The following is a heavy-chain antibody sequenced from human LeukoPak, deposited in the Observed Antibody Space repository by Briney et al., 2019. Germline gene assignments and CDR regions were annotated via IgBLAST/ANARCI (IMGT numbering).Heavy chain of an antibody. Sequence: SETLSLTCSVSGGSVSSGISYWSWIRQPPGKGLEWIGYIYYSGSTSYNPSLKSRVTISIDKSKTQFSLRLSSVTAADTAVYYCARGYYYFDYWGQGTLVTVSS. D-gene: IGHD2-15*01. CDR2: IYYSGST. J-gene: IGHJ4*02. CDR3: ARGYYYFDY. CDR1: GGSVSSGISY. V-gene: IGHV4-61*01.